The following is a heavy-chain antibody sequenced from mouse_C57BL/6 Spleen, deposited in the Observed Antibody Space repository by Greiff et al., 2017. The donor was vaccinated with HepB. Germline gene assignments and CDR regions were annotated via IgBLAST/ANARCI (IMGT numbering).Heavy chain of an antibody. D-gene: IGHD1-1*01. CDR2: IDPSDRYT. Sequence: VQLQQSGAELVKPGASVKLSCKASGYTFTSYWMQWVTQRPGQGLEWIGEIDPSDRYTNYNQKFKGKATLTVDTSSSTAYMQLSSLTAEDSAVYYCARPFITTVVASYYYAMDYWGQGTSVTVSS. CDR3: ARPFITTVVASYYYAMDY. J-gene: IGHJ4*01. V-gene: IGHV1-50*01. CDR1: GYTFTSYW.